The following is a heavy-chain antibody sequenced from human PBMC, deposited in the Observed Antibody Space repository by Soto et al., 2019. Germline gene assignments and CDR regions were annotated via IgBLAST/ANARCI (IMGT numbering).Heavy chain of an antibody. CDR3: APQPTGMDV. J-gene: IGHJ6*02. D-gene: IGHD4-17*01. Sequence: GGSLRLSCAASGFSFISYEMNWVRQAPGKGLEWVSYISSSGSTVQYADSVKGRFTISRDNAKNSLYLQMNCLRAEDTAVYYCAPQPTGMDVWGQGTTVTVSS. CDR1: GFSFISYE. CDR2: ISSSGSTV. V-gene: IGHV3-48*03.